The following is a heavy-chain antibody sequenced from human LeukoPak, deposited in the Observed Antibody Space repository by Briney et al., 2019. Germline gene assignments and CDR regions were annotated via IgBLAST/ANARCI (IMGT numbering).Heavy chain of an antibody. CDR1: GYTFTSYA. CDR2: INTNTGNP. J-gene: IGHJ5*02. Sequence: GASVKVSCTASGYTFTSYAMNWVRQAPGQGLEWKGWINTNTGNPTYAQGFTGRFVFSLDTSVSTAYLRISSLKAEDTAVYYCARDPPGYSPYNWFDPWGQGTLVTVSS. CDR3: ARDPPGYSPYNWFDP. V-gene: IGHV7-4-1*02. D-gene: IGHD6-13*01.